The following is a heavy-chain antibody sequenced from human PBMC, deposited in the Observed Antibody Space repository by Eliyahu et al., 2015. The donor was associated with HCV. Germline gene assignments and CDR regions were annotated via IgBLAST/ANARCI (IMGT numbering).Heavy chain of an antibody. J-gene: IGHJ4*02. D-gene: IGHD3-10*01. CDR1: GGSISSSSYY. CDR2: IYYSGST. V-gene: IGHV4-39*01. Sequence: QLQLQESGPGLVKPSETLSLTCTVSGGSISSSSYYWGWIRQPPGKGLEWIGSIYYSGSTYYNPSLKSRVTISVDTSKNQFSLKLSSVTAADTAVYYCARRARRVYYFDYWGQGTLVTVSS. CDR3: ARRARRVYYFDY.